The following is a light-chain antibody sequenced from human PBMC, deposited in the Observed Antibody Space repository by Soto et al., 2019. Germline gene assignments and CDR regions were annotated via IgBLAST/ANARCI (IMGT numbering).Light chain of an antibody. V-gene: IGKV3-20*01. CDR1: QSVSSSY. CDR2: GAS. J-gene: IGKJ1*01. CDR3: QQYGSSTWT. Sequence: EIVLTQSPCTLSLSPGERATLSCRASQSVSSSYLAWYQQKPGQAPRLLIYGASSRATGSPDRFGGSGSGTDFTRTISSLEPDDFAVYYCQQYGSSTWTFGQGTKVEIK.